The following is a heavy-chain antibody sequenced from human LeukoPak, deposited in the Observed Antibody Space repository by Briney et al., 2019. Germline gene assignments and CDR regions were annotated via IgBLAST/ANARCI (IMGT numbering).Heavy chain of an antibody. D-gene: IGHD6-6*01. V-gene: IGHV3-30*02. CDR2: IRYDGSNK. CDR3: AKDHRSYVGSSPFDY. CDR1: GFSFSSYG. J-gene: IGHJ4*02. Sequence: PGGFLRLSCAASGFSFSSYGMHWVRRAPGKGLECVAFIRYDGSNKYYADSVKGRFTISRDNSKNTLYLQMNSLRAEDTAVYYCAKDHRSYVGSSPFDYWGQGTLVTVSS.